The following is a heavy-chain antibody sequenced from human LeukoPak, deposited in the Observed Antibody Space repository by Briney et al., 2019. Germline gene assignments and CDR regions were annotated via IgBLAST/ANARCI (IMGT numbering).Heavy chain of an antibody. CDR3: AYGKYYFDY. CDR1: GYSCASSW. D-gene: IGHD3-16*01. V-gene: IGHV5-51*01. Sequence: GESLKFSCKGAGYSCASSWIAGVRQMPGKGLEWMGIIYAGDSDTRYSPSFQGQVTISADKSSSTAYLQWSSLRASDTAIYFCAYGKYYFDYWGQGTLVTVSS. CDR2: IYAGDSDT. J-gene: IGHJ4*02.